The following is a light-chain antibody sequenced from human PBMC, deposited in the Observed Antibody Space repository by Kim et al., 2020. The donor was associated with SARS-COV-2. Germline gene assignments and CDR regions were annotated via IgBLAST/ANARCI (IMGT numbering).Light chain of an antibody. V-gene: IGKV3-15*01. CDR3: QQDLNWPLT. CDR2: GAS. Sequence: VSPGESATLSCRASQSVSSNLAWYQQRPGQAPRLLVYGASTRATGIPARFSGSGSGTEFTLTISSLQSEDFAVYYCQQDLNWPLTFGGGTKVDIK. J-gene: IGKJ4*01. CDR1: QSVSSN.